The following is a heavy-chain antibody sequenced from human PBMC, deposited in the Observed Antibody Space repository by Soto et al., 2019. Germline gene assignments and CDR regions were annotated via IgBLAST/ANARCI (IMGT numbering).Heavy chain of an antibody. CDR2: IYYSGST. CDR3: ARLGSGRVDC. D-gene: IGHD1-26*01. V-gene: IGHV4-59*01. Sequence: PSETLSLTCTVSGGSISSYYWSWIRQPPGKGLEWIGYIYYSGSTNYNPSLKSRVTISVDTSKNQFSLKLSSVTAADTAVYYCARLGSGRVDCWGQGTLVTVSS. CDR1: GGSISSYY. J-gene: IGHJ4*02.